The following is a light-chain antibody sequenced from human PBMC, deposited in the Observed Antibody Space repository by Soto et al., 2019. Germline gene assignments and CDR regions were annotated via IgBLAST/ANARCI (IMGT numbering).Light chain of an antibody. CDR3: QESSSSLT. CDR2: LAS. CDR1: QSINNY. J-gene: IGKJ5*01. V-gene: IGKV1-39*01. Sequence: DIQMTQSPSSLSASVGYRFTSTCRASQSINNYLSWYQQKPGKAPKSLIFLASTLQSGVPSRFSGSGSGTDFTLTISSLQPEDFATYYCQESSSSLTLGKGTRLEIK.